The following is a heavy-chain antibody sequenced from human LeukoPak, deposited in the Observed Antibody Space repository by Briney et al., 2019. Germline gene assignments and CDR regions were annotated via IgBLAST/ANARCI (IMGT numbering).Heavy chain of an antibody. J-gene: IGHJ3*02. CDR1: GFTFDDYA. Sequence: GGSLRLSCAASGFTFDDYAMHWVRQAPGKGLEWVSGISWNSGSIGYADSVKGRFTISRDNAKNSLYLQMNSLRAEDSALYYCAKDMTPDHSSGCSDTWGQGTMVTVSS. CDR3: AKDMTPDHSSGCSDT. CDR2: ISWNSGSI. D-gene: IGHD6-19*01. V-gene: IGHV3-9*01.